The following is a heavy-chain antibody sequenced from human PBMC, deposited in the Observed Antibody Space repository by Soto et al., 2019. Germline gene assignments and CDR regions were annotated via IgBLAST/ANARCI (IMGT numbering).Heavy chain of an antibody. D-gene: IGHD6-6*01. CDR3: ARDSEYSSSPTCTDY. CDR1: GGTFSSYT. J-gene: IGHJ4*02. CDR2: IIPILGIA. Sequence: SVKVSCKASGGTFSSYTISWVRQAPGQGLEWMGRIIPILGIANYAQKFQGRVTITADKSTSTAYMELSSLRSEDTAVYYCARDSEYSSSPTCTDYRGQGTLVTVSS. V-gene: IGHV1-69*04.